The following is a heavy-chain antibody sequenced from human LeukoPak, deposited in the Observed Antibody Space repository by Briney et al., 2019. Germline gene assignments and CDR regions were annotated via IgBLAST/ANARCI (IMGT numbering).Heavy chain of an antibody. CDR2: IKEDGTEE. J-gene: IGHJ6*02. CDR1: GFTFSSYW. D-gene: IGHD5-12*01. Sequence: GGSLRLSCAASGFTFSSYWMTCVRQAPGKGLEWVATIKEDGTEEYYADSVKGRFTISRDNVKNSLYLQMNSLRAEDTAVYYCARDVVYSDFDSEVWVGYYGLDVWGQGTTVTVS. CDR3: ARDVVYSDFDSEVWVGYYGLDV. V-gene: IGHV3-7*04.